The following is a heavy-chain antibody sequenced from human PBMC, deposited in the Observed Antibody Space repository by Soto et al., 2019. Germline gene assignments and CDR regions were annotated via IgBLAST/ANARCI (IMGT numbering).Heavy chain of an antibody. CDR2: ISGSGGST. CDR3: AKLMGWTRRYTYAYES. CDR1: GFTFSSYA. Sequence: EVQLLESGGGLVQPGGSLRLSCAASGFTFSSYAMSWVRQAPGKGLEWVSAISGSGGSTYYADSVKGRFTISRDNSKNTLYLQMTSLRAEDTAVYYCAKLMGWTRRYTYAYESWGQGNRVTVSS. J-gene: IGHJ5*02. D-gene: IGHD5-18*01. V-gene: IGHV3-23*01.